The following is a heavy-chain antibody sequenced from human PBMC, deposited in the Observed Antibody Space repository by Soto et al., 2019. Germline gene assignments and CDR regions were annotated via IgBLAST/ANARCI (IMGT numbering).Heavy chain of an antibody. D-gene: IGHD6-13*01. Sequence: QVQLVQSGAEVKKPGASVKVSCKASGYTFTSYGISWVRQAPGQGLEWMGWISAYNGNTNYAHKHQGRVTMTTDTSTSTAYMGLRSLRSDDTPVYYCARDEGYSSSWYVAYWGRGTLVTVSS. CDR1: GYTFTSYG. V-gene: IGHV1-18*01. CDR3: ARDEGYSSSWYVAY. CDR2: ISAYNGNT. J-gene: IGHJ4*02.